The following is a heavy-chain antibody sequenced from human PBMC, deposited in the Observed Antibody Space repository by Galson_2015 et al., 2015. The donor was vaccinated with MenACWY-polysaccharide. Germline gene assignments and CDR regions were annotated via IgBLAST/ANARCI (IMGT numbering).Heavy chain of an antibody. J-gene: IGHJ4*02. CDR3: ARAAVNSDTLDY. D-gene: IGHD2-21*01. CDR1: GFTFSSYW. CDR2: IKQGGSEK. V-gene: IGHV3-7*01. Sequence: SLRLSCAASGFTFSSYWMSWVRQAPGKGLEWVANIKQGGSEKYYVDSVKGRFTISRDNAKNSLYLQMNSLRAEDTAVYYCARAAVNSDTLDYWGQGTLVTVSS.